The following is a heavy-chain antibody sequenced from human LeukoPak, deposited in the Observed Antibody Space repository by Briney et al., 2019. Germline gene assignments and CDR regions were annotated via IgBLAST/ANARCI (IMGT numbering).Heavy chain of an antibody. J-gene: IGHJ4*02. CDR2: ISSTGST. Sequence: SETLSLTCSVAGGSFSSFPWNWIRQPAGEGLEWMGRISSTGSTIYNPSLKSRATMSLDTFKNQVSLRLSSVTAADTAVYFCARSTVGNTYFDSWGQGALVTVSS. V-gene: IGHV4-4*07. CDR3: ARSTVGNTYFDS. D-gene: IGHD1-26*01. CDR1: GGSFSSFP.